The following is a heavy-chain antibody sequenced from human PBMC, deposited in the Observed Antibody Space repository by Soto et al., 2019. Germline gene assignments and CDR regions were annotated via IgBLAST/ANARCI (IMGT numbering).Heavy chain of an antibody. Sequence: TLSLTCTVSGGSITIGGYSWSWIRQSPGQGLEWIGYIYQSGSAFYNPSLKTRATILVDRSKNQFSLNLTSVTAADAAVYYCARAFYGVDLWGQGTTVTVSS. CDR3: ARAFYGVDL. J-gene: IGHJ6*02. V-gene: IGHV4-30-2*06. CDR2: IYQSGSA. CDR1: GGSITIGGYS.